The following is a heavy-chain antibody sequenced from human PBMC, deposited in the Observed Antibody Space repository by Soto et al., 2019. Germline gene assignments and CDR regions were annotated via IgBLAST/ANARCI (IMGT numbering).Heavy chain of an antibody. Sequence: ASVKVSCKASGYTFTGYYMQWVRQAPGQGLEWMGWINPNSGGTNYAQKFQGWVTMTRDTSISTAYMELSRLRSDDTAVYYCARDPKGFWSGYPPGYYGMDVWGQGTTVTVSS. CDR1: GYTFTGYY. J-gene: IGHJ6*02. V-gene: IGHV1-2*04. CDR3: ARDPKGFWSGYPPGYYGMDV. D-gene: IGHD3-3*01. CDR2: INPNSGGT.